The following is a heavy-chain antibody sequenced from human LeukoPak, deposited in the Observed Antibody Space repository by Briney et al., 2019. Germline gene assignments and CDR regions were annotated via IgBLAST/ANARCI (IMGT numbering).Heavy chain of an antibody. J-gene: IGHJ6*02. CDR1: GFTFDDYA. V-gene: IGHV3-9*01. CDR3: AKDRRMTPPGGMDV. D-gene: IGHD1-14*01. Sequence: QAGGSLRLSCAASGFTFDDYAMHWVRQAPGKGLEWVSGIGWNSGGIGYADSVKGRFTISRDNAKNSLYLQMNSLRLEDTALYYCAKDRRMTPPGGMDVWGQGTTVTVSS. CDR2: IGWNSGGI.